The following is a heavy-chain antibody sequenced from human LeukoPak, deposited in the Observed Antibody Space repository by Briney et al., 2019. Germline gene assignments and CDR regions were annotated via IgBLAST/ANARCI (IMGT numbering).Heavy chain of an antibody. D-gene: IGHD5-24*01. Sequence: GASVKVSCKASGGTFSSYAISWVRQAPGQGLEWMGGIIPIFGTANYAQKSQGRVTITTDESTSTAYMELSSLRSEDTAVYYCARRFGMATTGYYFDYWGQGTLVTVSS. CDR1: GGTFSSYA. J-gene: IGHJ4*02. CDR2: IIPIFGTA. V-gene: IGHV1-69*05. CDR3: ARRFGMATTGYYFDY.